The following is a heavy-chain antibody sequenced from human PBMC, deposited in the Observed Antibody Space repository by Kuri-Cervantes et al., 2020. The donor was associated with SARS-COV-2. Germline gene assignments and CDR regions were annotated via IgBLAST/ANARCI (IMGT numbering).Heavy chain of an antibody. CDR3: ARQMMSSITIFGVVITRNWFDP. CDR1: GGSTSRYY. CDR2: IHYSGST. J-gene: IGHJ5*02. Sequence: GSLRLSCSVSGGSTSRYYWSWMRQPPGKGLEWIGNIHYSGSTNYNNSLDRRVTISVDTSKNQFSLKLSSVTAADTAVYYCARQMMSSITIFGVVITRNWFDPWGQGTLVTVSS. V-gene: IGHV4-59*08. D-gene: IGHD3-3*01.